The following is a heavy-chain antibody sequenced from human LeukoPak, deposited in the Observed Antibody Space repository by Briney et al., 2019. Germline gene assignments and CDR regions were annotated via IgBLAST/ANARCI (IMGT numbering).Heavy chain of an antibody. CDR2: ISSGGSTT. Sequence: GGSLRLSCAASGFTFSDYYMSWIRQAPGKGLEWVSYISSGGSTTYYADSVKGRFTISRDNAKNSVYLQMNSLRAEDAAVYYCARVGSIAAAGTPDCWGQGTLVTVSS. V-gene: IGHV3-11*01. CDR3: ARVGSIAAAGTPDC. J-gene: IGHJ4*02. CDR1: GFTFSDYY. D-gene: IGHD6-13*01.